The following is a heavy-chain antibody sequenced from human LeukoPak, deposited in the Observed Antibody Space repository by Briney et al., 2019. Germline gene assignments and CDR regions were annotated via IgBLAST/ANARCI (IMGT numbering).Heavy chain of an antibody. CDR3: TVLNYYDSSGYSPYYYYYYMDV. J-gene: IGHJ6*03. D-gene: IGHD3-22*01. Sequence: GGSLRLSCAASGFTFSNAWMSWVRQAPGKGLEWVGFIRGKAYGGTTEYAASVKGRFTISRDDSKSIAYLQMNSLKTEDTAVYYCTVLNYYDSSGYSPYYYYYYMDVWGKGTTVTVSS. CDR1: GFTFSNAW. V-gene: IGHV3-49*04. CDR2: IRGKAYGGTT.